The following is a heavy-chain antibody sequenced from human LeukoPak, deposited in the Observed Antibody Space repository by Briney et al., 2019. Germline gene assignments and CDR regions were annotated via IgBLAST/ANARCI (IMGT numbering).Heavy chain of an antibody. CDR3: ARDWNDGWFDP. CDR2: ISPNSGGT. D-gene: IGHD1-1*01. J-gene: IGHJ5*02. CDR1: GYTFTGYY. Sequence: ASVKVSCKASGYTFTGYYMHWVRQAPGQGLEWMGWISPNSGGTKYAQKFQDRVTMTRDTSISTAYMELNSLRSDDTAVYYCARDWNDGWFDPWGQGTLVTVSS. V-gene: IGHV1-2*02.